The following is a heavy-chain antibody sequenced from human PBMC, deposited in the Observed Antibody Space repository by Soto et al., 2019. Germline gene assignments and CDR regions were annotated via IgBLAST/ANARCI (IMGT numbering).Heavy chain of an antibody. J-gene: IGHJ4*02. D-gene: IGHD3-16*01. V-gene: IGHV3-23*01. CDR1: GLTFRNSG. CDR3: ASLVWTVPPFDS. CDR2: ISGGAGTT. Sequence: EVQLLESGGGLVQPGESLRLSCAASGLTFRNSGMSWVRQAPGKGLEWVSAISGGAGTTDYAESVKGRITISRDNSNKTLSLQMTSLSFEDPAVYYCASLVWTVPPFDSWGQGTLVIVS.